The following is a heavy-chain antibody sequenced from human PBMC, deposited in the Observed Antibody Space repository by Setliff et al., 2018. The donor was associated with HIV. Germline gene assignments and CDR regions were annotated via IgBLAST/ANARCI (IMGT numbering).Heavy chain of an antibody. J-gene: IGHJ3*02. CDR1: GGSLSGYY. CDR2: INHSGST. D-gene: IGHD6-19*01. Sequence: SETLSLTCAVSGGSLSGYYWTWIRQPPGKGLEWIGEINHSGSTNYNPSLKSRVTISVDTSKNPFSLKLSSVTAADTAVYYCARERIAVAGPRVAFDIWGQGTVVTGS. CDR3: ARERIAVAGPRVAFDI. V-gene: IGHV4-34*01.